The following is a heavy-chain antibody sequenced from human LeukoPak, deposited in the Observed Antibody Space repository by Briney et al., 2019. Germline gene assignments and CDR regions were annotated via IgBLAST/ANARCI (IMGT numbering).Heavy chain of an antibody. V-gene: IGHV3-73*01. CDR2: IRSKANSYAT. CDR1: GFTFSGSA. D-gene: IGHD2-2*01. CDR3: TRGREYQLPGVDYYYGMDV. Sequence: GGSLRLSCAASGFTFSGSAMHWVRQASGKGLEWVGRIRSKANSYATAYAASVKGRFTISRDDSKNTAYLQMNSLKTEDTAVYYRTRGREYQLPGVDYYYGMDVWGQGTTVTVSS. J-gene: IGHJ6*02.